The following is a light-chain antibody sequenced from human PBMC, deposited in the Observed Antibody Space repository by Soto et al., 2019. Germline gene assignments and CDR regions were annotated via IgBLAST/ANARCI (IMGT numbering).Light chain of an antibody. V-gene: IGKV3-20*01. J-gene: IGKJ3*01. CDR2: GVS. Sequence: EIALTQSPGTLSLSPGERATLSCRASQSISSSYLAWYQQKPGQAPRLLIYGVSSRATGIPDRFSGSGSGTDFTLTISRLEPEDFAVYYCQQYGRSPFNFGPGTKVDIK. CDR3: QQYGRSPFN. CDR1: QSISSSY.